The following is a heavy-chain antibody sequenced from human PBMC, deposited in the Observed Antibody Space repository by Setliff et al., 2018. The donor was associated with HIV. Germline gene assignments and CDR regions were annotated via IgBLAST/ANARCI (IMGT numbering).Heavy chain of an antibody. D-gene: IGHD6-6*01. V-gene: IGHV4-39*01. Sequence: SETLSLTCTVSGGSISSSSYYWGWIRQPPGKGLEWIGTIYYSGSTYSNPSLNSRVTMSVDTSKNQFSLKLISVPAADTAVYYCARREYSSSSPPFDYWGQGTLVTVS. CDR2: IYYSGST. CDR3: ARREYSSSSPPFDY. J-gene: IGHJ4*02. CDR1: GGSISSSSYY.